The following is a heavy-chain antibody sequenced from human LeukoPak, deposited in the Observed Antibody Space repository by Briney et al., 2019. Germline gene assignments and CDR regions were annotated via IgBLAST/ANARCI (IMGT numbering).Heavy chain of an antibody. CDR3: AKDGGSMAVPDAFDI. CDR2: ISYDGSKK. J-gene: IGHJ3*02. CDR1: GFTFSSYG. D-gene: IGHD6-19*01. Sequence: GGTLRLSCAASGFTFSSYGMHWVRQAPGKGLEWVAVISYDGSKKYYADSVKGRFTISRDDSKNTLYLQMNSLRAEDTAVYYCAKDGGSMAVPDAFDIWGQGTMVTVSS. V-gene: IGHV3-30*18.